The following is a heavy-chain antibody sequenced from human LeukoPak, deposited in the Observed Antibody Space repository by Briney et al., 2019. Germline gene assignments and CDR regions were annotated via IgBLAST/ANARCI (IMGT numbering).Heavy chain of an antibody. CDR3: VEPICLRGGYWSSIL. CDR1: GFTFSSYY. CDR2: ISSSGDNT. Sequence: GGSLRLSCAASGFTFSSYYMSWIRQAPGKGLEWVSYISSSGDNTNYADSVKGRFTISRDNAKNTLYLQMNSLRADDLAVYYCVEPICLRGGYWSSILWGQGSQVTLS. V-gene: IGHV3-11*03. D-gene: IGHD2-15*01. J-gene: IGHJ4*02.